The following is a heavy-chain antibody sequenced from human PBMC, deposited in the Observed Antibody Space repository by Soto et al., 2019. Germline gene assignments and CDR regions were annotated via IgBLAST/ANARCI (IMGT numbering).Heavy chain of an antibody. CDR2: INPSGGGT. CDR1: GYTFTSNY. J-gene: IGHJ6*02. D-gene: IGHD2-8*01. CDR3: ARGDSTDCSNGVCSFFYNHDMDV. V-gene: IGHV1-46*01. Sequence: ASVKVSCKASGYTFTSNYMHWVRQAPGQGLEWMGIINPSGGGTSYAQKFQARVTMTTDTSTSTVYMELSSLRSEDTAVYYCARGDSTDCSNGVCSFFYNHDMDVWGQGTTVTVSS.